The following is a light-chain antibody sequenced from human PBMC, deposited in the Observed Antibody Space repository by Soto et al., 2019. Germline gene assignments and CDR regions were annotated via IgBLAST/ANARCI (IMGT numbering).Light chain of an antibody. J-gene: IGKJ5*01. Sequence: DIQMTQSPSSLSVSVGDRVTITCRASQSISSYLNWYQQKPGKAPKLLIYAASSLQSGVPSRFSGSGSGTDFTLTISSLQPEDFATYHCQQTYSASHFGQGTRLEIK. CDR3: QQTYSASH. CDR2: AAS. V-gene: IGKV1-39*01. CDR1: QSISSY.